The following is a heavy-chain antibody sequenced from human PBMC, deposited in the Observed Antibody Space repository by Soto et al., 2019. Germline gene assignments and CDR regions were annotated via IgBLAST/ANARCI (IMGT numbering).Heavy chain of an antibody. D-gene: IGHD3-22*01. Sequence: WVGRIKSKTDGGTTDYAAPVKGRFTISRDDPKNTLYLQMNSLKTEDTAVYYCTGAYYYDSSALTPGFDYWGQGTLVTVSS. CDR2: IKSKTDGGTT. CDR3: TGAYYYDSSALTPGFDY. V-gene: IGHV3-15*07. J-gene: IGHJ4*02.